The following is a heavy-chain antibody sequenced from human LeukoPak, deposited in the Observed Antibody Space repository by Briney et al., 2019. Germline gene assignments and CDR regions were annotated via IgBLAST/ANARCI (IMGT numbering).Heavy chain of an antibody. D-gene: IGHD3-22*01. CDR3: ARVYPRDYYDSSGYYYPKYYFDY. Sequence: ASVKVSCKASGGTFSSYAISWVRQAPGQGLEWMGGIIPIFGTANYAQKFQGRVTITADESTSTAYMELSSLRSEDTAVYYCARVYPRDYYDSSGYYYPKYYFDYWGXXTLVTVSS. V-gene: IGHV1-69*13. CDR2: IIPIFGTA. CDR1: GGTFSSYA. J-gene: IGHJ4*01.